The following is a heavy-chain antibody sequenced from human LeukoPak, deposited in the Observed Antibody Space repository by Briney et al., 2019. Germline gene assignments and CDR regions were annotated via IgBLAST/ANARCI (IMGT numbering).Heavy chain of an antibody. CDR3: ARASTNNWYNYFDF. J-gene: IGHJ4*02. V-gene: IGHV3-66*01. CDR1: GSTVTTTY. Sequence: GGSLRLSCAVSGSTVTTTYLSWVRQAPGKGLEGVSLIYSGGSTYYADSVTGRFIISRDKSNNTLYLQMNSLRADDTAVYYCARASTNNWYNYFDFWGQGTLVTVSS. D-gene: IGHD1/OR15-1a*01. CDR2: IYSGGST.